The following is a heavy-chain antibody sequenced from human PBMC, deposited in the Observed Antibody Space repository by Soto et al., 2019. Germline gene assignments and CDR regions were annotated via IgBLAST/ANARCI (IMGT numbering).Heavy chain of an antibody. V-gene: IGHV4-30-4*02. Sequence: PSVTRSLSSLLSCLSIGSGDYYLSWIRQPPGKGLEWVAYIYYSGSTYYNPSLKSRVTISRDNAKNLLDLQMNSLREEDTSVYYCVRDSAWAFDFWGQGNLVT. D-gene: IGHD1-26*01. J-gene: IGHJ4*02. CDR2: IYYSGST. CDR1: CLSIGSGDYY. CDR3: VRDSAWAFDF.